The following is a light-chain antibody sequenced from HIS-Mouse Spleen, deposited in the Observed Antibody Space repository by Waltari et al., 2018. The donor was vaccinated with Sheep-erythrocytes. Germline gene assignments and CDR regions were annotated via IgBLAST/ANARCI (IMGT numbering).Light chain of an antibody. CDR2: DAS. V-gene: IGKV3-11*01. Sequence: EIVLTQSPATLYLSPGERATLYCRASQSVSSYLAWYPQKPGQAPRLLIYDASNSATGIPARFSGSGSGTDFTLTISSLEPEDFAVYYCQQRSNWPPITFGQGTRLEIK. CDR3: QQRSNWPPIT. CDR1: QSVSSY. J-gene: IGKJ5*01.